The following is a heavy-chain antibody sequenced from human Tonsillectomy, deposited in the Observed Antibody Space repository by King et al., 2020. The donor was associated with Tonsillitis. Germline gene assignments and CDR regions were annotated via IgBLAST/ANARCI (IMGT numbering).Heavy chain of an antibody. D-gene: IGHD6-19*01. J-gene: IGHJ4*02. Sequence: QLVQSGAEVKKPGASGRVSCTASGYTFTAYYIHWVLQSPGQGLEWMGWKNPKSGGTTATQKFQGRVTMTRDTSISTAYMELSRLRSDDTAVYYCATGGSGWYWVYWGQGTLVTVSS. CDR1: GYTFTAYY. CDR2: KNPKSGGT. CDR3: ATGGSGWYWVY. V-gene: IGHV1-2*02.